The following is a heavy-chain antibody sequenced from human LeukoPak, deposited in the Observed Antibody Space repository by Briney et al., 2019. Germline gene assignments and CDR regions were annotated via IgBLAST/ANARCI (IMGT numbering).Heavy chain of an antibody. CDR3: AKVAKYYYGSETYYFFEH. J-gene: IGHJ4*02. CDR1: GFTFTTYW. V-gene: IGHV3-7*01. D-gene: IGHD3-10*01. CDR2: INQDGTEK. Sequence: GGSLRLSCAASGFTFTTYWMSWVRQAPGKGLEWVANINQDGTEKYYVDAVKGRFTISRDNAKNSLDLQMNSLRVEDTAVYYCAKVAKYYYGSETYYFFEHWGQGTPVTASS.